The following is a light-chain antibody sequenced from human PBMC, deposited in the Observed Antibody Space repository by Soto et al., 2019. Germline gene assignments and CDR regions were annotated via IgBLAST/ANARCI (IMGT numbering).Light chain of an antibody. CDR1: SSDVGGYNS. V-gene: IGLV2-14*03. CDR3: KSYTSRSTYV. J-gene: IGLJ1*01. Sequence: QSALTQPASVSGSPGQSITISCTVTSSDVGGYNSVSWYQHHPGKAPKLMIYDVSNRSSGVSSRFSGSKSDNTASLTISGLQAEDEADYYCKSYTSRSTYVFGTGTKVTVL. CDR2: DVS.